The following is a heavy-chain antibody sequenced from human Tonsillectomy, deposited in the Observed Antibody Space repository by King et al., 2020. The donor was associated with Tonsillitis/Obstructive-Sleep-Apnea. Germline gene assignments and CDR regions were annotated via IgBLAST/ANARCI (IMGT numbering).Heavy chain of an antibody. CDR1: GFSLSTAGVG. Sequence: TLKESGPTLVKPTQTLTLTCTFSGFSLSTAGVGVGWIRQPPGEALEWLALIHWDDDKRYSPSLKSRLTITKDTSKNQVVLTMINMDPVDTATYYCAHTMTTITDFDYWGQGTLVTVSS. CDR3: AHTMTTITDFDY. D-gene: IGHD4-11*01. CDR2: IHWDDDK. J-gene: IGHJ4*02. V-gene: IGHV2-5*02.